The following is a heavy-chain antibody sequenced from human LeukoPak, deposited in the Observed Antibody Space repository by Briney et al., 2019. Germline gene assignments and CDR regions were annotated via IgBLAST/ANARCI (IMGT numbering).Heavy chain of an antibody. J-gene: IGHJ5*02. CDR2: INHTGST. Sequence: PSETLSLTCAVYGGSFSAYYWSWIRQPPGKGLEWIGEINHTGSTSYNPSLKGRVTISVDTSKNQFSLKLMSVTAADTAVYYCARDSGTTGEVKFDPWGQGTLVTVSS. CDR1: GGSFSAYY. D-gene: IGHD3-10*01. V-gene: IGHV4-34*01. CDR3: ARDSGTTGEVKFDP.